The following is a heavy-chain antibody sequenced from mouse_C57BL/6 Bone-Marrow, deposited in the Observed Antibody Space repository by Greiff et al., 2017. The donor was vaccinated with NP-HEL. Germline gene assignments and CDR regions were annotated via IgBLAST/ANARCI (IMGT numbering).Heavy chain of an antibody. CDR1: GYTFTSYG. D-gene: IGHD2-4*01. CDR2: IYPRSGNT. Sequence: VHLVESGAELARPGASVKLSCKASGYTFTSYGISWVKQRTGQGLEWIGEIYPRSGNTYYNEKFKGKATLTADKSSSTAYMELRSLTSEDSAVYFCAKAIYYDYDVGAMDYWGQGTSFTVSS. J-gene: IGHJ4*01. CDR3: AKAIYYDYDVGAMDY. V-gene: IGHV1-81*01.